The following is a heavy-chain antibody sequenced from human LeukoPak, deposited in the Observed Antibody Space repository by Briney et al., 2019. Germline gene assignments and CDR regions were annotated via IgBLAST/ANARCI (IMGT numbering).Heavy chain of an antibody. CDR1: GGSISGSSYY. CDR3: ARLPSIAAPPPYYYYDMDV. D-gene: IGHD6-6*01. Sequence: SETLSLTCTVSGGSISGSSYYWGWIRQPPGKGLEWIGSIYYSGSTYYNPSLKSRVTISVDTSKNQFSLKLNSVTATDTAVYYCARLPSIAAPPPYYYYDMDVWGQGTTVTVSS. J-gene: IGHJ6*02. CDR2: IYYSGST. V-gene: IGHV4-39*01.